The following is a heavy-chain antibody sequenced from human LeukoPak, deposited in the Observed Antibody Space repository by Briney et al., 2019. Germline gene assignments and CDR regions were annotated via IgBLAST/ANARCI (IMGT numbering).Heavy chain of an antibody. D-gene: IGHD5-18*01. CDR3: ARVSGYSYGYLGYYYYGMDV. J-gene: IGHJ6*02. V-gene: IGHV4-59*12. CDR1: GGSISSYY. Sequence: SETLSLTCTVSGGSISSYYWSWIRQPPGKGLEWIGYIYYSGSTNYNPSLKSRVTISVDTSKNQFSLKLSSVTAADTAVYYCARVSGYSYGYLGYYYYGMDVWGQGTTVTVSS. CDR2: IYYSGST.